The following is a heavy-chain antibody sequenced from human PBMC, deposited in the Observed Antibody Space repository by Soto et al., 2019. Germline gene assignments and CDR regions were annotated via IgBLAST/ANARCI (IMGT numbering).Heavy chain of an antibody. V-gene: IGHV4-59*01. CDR3: ARGPHFKVLTAYYNARGNDAFDI. CDR2: IYYSGST. Sequence: SETLSLTCTVSGGSISSYYWSWIRQPPGKGLEWIGYIYYSGSTNYNPSLKSRVTISVDTSKNQFSLKLTSVTAADTAVYYCARGPHFKVLTAYYNARGNDAFDIWGQGTMVTVSS. J-gene: IGHJ3*02. D-gene: IGHD3-9*01. CDR1: GGSISSYY.